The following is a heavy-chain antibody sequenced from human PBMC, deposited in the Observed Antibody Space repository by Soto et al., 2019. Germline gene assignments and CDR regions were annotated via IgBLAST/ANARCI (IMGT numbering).Heavy chain of an antibody. D-gene: IGHD1-1*01. V-gene: IGHV1-3*01. CDR3: ARDTGDGTFDF. CDR2: INAGYGNT. CDR1: GYTFSSYA. J-gene: IGHJ4*02. Sequence: QVHLVQSGAEVRKRGASVKVSCKASGYTFSSYAMHWVRQAPGQRLEWMGWINAGYGNTKSSQKLQDRVTISRDTSASTAYMKLTSLRAEDTAVYYCARDTGDGTFDFWGQGTLVTVSS.